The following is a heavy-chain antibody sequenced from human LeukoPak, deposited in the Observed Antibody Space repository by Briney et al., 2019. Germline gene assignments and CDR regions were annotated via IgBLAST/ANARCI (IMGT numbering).Heavy chain of an antibody. CDR3: ARDQRLYDYWSGLADM. CDR1: GFTFSSYS. V-gene: IGHV3-21*01. D-gene: IGHD3-3*01. CDR2: MSSNSKHI. Sequence: PGGSLRLSCAASGFTFSSYSMNWVRQAPGKGLEWVSSMSSNSKHIYYADSVKGRFTISRENAKNSLYLQTKSLRDAGTDGYFCARDQRLYDYWSGLADMWGNGTMVSVSS. J-gene: IGHJ3*02.